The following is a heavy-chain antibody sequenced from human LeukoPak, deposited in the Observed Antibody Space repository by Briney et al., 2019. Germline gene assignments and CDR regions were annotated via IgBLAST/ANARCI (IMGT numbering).Heavy chain of an antibody. D-gene: IGHD2-15*01. V-gene: IGHV4-39*01. J-gene: IGHJ5*02. CDR1: GASISSSGYY. CDR3: ARQQCNGGSCYSRAIWFDP. Sequence: SETLSLTCTVSGASISSSGYYWGWVRQPPGKGLEWIGTIYYSGSTYYNPSLKSRVTISVDTSKNQFSLNLNSVTAADTAMYYCARQQCNGGSCYSRAIWFDPWGQGTLVTVSS. CDR2: IYYSGST.